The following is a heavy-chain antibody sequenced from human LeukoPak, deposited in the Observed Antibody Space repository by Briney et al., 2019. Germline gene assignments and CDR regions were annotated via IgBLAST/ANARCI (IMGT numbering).Heavy chain of an antibody. J-gene: IGHJ4*02. D-gene: IGHD6-13*01. CDR1: GFTFSTYA. CDR2: VTSGGDTT. CDR3: AKVAPLGRSWYAFNY. V-gene: IGHV3-23*01. Sequence: GGSLRLSCAASGFTFSTYAMSWVRQAPGKGLEWVSGVTSGGDTTYYADSVKGRFTIPRDNSKNTVFLHMNSLRAEDTAVYYCAKVAPLGRSWYAFNYWGQGTLVTVSS.